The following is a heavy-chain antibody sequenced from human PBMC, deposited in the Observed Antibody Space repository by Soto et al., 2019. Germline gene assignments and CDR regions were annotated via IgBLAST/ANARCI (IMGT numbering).Heavy chain of an antibody. J-gene: IGHJ1*01. CDR3: ARGGHSGSYPGYFQH. CDR1: CGSISSYY. Sequence: SETLSLTCTVSCGSISSYYWSWIRQPPGKGLEWIGYIYYSGSTNYNPSLKSRATISVDTSKNQFSLKLSSVTAADTAVYYCARGGHSGSYPGYFQHWGQGTLVTVSS. CDR2: IYYSGST. D-gene: IGHD1-26*01. V-gene: IGHV4-59*01.